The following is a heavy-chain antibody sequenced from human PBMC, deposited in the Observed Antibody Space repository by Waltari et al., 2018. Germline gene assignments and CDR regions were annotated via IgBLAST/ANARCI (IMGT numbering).Heavy chain of an antibody. CDR1: GFTFSLYA. D-gene: IGHD2-15*01. V-gene: IGHV3-23*01. Sequence: EVQLLESGGGLVQPGGSLRLSCAASGFTFSLYAMTWVRQVPGKGLEWLSSITGGGSNTYHADSVKGRFTISRDNSKDTLYLQMNSLRVEDTAVYYCAKAPVESCSDASCYPLDYWGQGTLVTVSS. CDR3: AKAPVESCSDASCYPLDY. CDR2: ITGGGSNT. J-gene: IGHJ4*02.